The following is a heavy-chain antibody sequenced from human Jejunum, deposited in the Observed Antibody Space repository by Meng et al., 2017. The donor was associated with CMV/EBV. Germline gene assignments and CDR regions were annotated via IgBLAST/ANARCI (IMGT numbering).Heavy chain of an antibody. CDR1: SRYV. J-gene: IGHJ4*02. V-gene: IGHV4-59*01. CDR2: VYYDSGST. D-gene: IGHD6-13*01. CDR3: ARVPAELGSSSSSYYFDS. Sequence: SRYVWTWIRRPTGRGLEWLGYVYYDSGSTNYNPYLKSRVTISVDSPENQFSLKLTSVTAADTAVYYCARVPAELGSSSSSYYFDSWGQGTLVTVSS.